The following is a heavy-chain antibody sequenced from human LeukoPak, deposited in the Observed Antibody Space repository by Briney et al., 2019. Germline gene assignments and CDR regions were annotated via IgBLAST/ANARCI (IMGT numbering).Heavy chain of an antibody. Sequence: SQTLSLTCTVSGGSISSGSYYWSWIRQPSGKGLEWIGRIYTSGSTNYNPSLKSRVTISVDTSKNQFSLKLSSVTAADTAVYYCARDYSNFGWFDPWGQRTLVTVSS. V-gene: IGHV4-61*02. J-gene: IGHJ5*02. CDR3: ARDYSNFGWFDP. CDR2: IYTSGST. D-gene: IGHD4-11*01. CDR1: GGSISSGSYY.